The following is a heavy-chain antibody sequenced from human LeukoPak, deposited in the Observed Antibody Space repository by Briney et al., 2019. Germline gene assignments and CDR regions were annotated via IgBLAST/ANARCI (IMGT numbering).Heavy chain of an antibody. D-gene: IGHD6-19*01. Sequence: SETLPLTCTVSGGSISSYYWSWIRQPPGKGLEWIVYIYYSGSTNYNPSLKSRVTISVDTSKNQFSLKLSSVTAADTAVYYCARLRKEQWLVPDFDYWGQGTLVTVSS. V-gene: IGHV4-59*08. CDR2: IYYSGST. CDR3: ARLRKEQWLVPDFDY. J-gene: IGHJ4*02. CDR1: GGSISSYY.